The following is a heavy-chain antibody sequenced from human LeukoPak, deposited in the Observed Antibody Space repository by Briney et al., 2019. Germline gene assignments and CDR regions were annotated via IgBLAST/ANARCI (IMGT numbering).Heavy chain of an antibody. CDR3: ARGDWYYTDV. D-gene: IGHD2-21*02. Sequence: SETLSLTCNVSGDSIGSSTYYWGWVRQPPGKGLEWIGYIYYSGSTYYNPSLRSRLTISLDTSKNQFSLNLTSVTAADTAIYYCARGDWYYTDVWGEGTTVTVSS. J-gene: IGHJ6*01. CDR1: GDSIGSSTYY. CDR2: IYYSGST. V-gene: IGHV4-39*07.